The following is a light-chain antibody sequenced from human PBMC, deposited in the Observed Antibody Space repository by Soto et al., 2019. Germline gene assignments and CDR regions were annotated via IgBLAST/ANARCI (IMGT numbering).Light chain of an antibody. J-gene: IGLJ3*02. V-gene: IGLV1-47*02. CDR3: AAWDDSLGGSWV. CDR1: SSNIGSNY. Sequence: VLTQPPSASGTPGQRVIISCSGRSSNIGSNYVYWFQHLPGTAPKLLIYANDQRPSGVPDRFSGSKSGTSASLAISGLRSEDEADYYCAAWDDSLGGSWVFGGGTKLTVL. CDR2: AND.